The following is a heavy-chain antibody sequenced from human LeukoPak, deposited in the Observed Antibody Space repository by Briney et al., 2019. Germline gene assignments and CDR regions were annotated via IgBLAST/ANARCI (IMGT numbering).Heavy chain of an antibody. CDR2: ISSSSSYI. CDR3: ASPYYYDSSGYSPFDY. D-gene: IGHD3-22*01. J-gene: IGHJ4*02. CDR1: GFTFSSYS. Sequence: PGGSLRLSFAASGFTFSSYSMNWFRQAPGKGLEWVSSISSSSSYIYYADSVKGRFTISRDNAKNSLYLQMNSLRAEDTAVYYCASPYYYDSSGYSPFDYWGQGTLVTVSS. V-gene: IGHV3-21*01.